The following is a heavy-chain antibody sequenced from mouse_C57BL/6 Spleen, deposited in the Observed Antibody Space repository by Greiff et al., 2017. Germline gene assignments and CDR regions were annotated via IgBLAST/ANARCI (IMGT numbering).Heavy chain of an antibody. CDR2: ISYDGSN. D-gene: IGHD4-1*01. CDR3: ASRGTGFAWFAY. V-gene: IGHV3-6*01. CDR1: GYSITSGYY. J-gene: IGHJ3*01. Sequence: EVQLVESGPGLVKPSPSLSLTCSVTGYSITSGYYWNWIRQFPGNKLEWMGYISYDGSNNYNPSLKNRISITRDTSKNQFFLKLNSVTTEDTATYYCASRGTGFAWFAYWGQGTLVTVSA.